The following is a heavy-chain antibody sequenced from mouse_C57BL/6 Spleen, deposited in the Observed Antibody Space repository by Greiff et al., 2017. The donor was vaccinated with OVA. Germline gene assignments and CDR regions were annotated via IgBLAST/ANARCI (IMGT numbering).Heavy chain of an antibody. D-gene: IGHD2-4*01. V-gene: IGHV1-54*01. CDR3: ARRGVYDYGAMDY. J-gene: IGHJ4*01. Sequence: VKLMESGAELVRPGTSVKVSCKASGYAFTNYLIEWVKQRPGQGLEWIGVINPGSGGTNYNEKFKGKATLTADKSSSTAYMQLSSLTSEDSAVYFCARRGVYDYGAMDYWGQGTSVTVSS. CDR1: GYAFTNYL. CDR2: INPGSGGT.